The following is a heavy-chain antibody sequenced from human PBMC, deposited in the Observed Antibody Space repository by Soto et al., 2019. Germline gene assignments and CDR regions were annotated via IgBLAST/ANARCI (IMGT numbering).Heavy chain of an antibody. Sequence: SETLSLTCTVSGGSVSSYYWSWIRQPPGKGLEWIGYIYYSGSTNYNPSLKSRVTISVDTSKNQFSLKLSSVTAADTAVYYCARHQNYYDSSGYYYSNFDYWGQGTLVTVSS. CDR3: ARHQNYYDSSGYYYSNFDY. J-gene: IGHJ4*02. CDR1: GGSVSSYY. V-gene: IGHV4-59*08. CDR2: IYYSGST. D-gene: IGHD3-22*01.